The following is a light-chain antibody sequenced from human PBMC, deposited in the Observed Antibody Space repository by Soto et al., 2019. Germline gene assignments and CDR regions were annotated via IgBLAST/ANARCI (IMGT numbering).Light chain of an antibody. CDR2: DAS. V-gene: IGKV1-33*01. CDR1: QDITNY. Sequence: DIQMTQSPSSLSASVGDRVTIICQASQDITNYLNWYQQKPGKAPKLLIYDASNLETGDPSRFSGSGSGTHFSFTISSLQPEDIATYYCQQFDNVPFTFGQGTRLEMK. J-gene: IGKJ5*01. CDR3: QQFDNVPFT.